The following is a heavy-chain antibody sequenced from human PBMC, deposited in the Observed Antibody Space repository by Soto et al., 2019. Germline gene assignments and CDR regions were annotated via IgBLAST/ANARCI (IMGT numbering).Heavy chain of an antibody. J-gene: IGHJ4*02. CDR1: ACTFRSYS. CDR2: IFASSTTI. Sequence: PGGALRLSRVGSACTFRSYSMVLVRQAPGKGLERVSYIFASSTTIYYADSVKGRFTVSRDNALNSLFLLTDSLRAEDTAVYYWARDRDRAFDYWCRGTLVTVSS. CDR3: ARDRDRAFDY. V-gene: IGHV3-48*04.